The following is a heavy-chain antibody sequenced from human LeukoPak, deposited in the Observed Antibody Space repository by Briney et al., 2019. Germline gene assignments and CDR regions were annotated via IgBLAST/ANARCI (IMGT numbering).Heavy chain of an antibody. CDR3: ARDYYGSGSYYQLGY. J-gene: IGHJ4*02. V-gene: IGHV4-59*02. CDR1: GGSVTTYF. D-gene: IGHD3-10*01. Sequence: PSETLSLTCTVSGGSVTTYFWSWIRQPPGKGLEWVGYISYSGSTNYNPSLKSRVTISGDTSKNQFSLKLGSVTAADTAVYYCARDYYGSGSYYQLGYWGQGTLVTVSS. CDR2: ISYSGST.